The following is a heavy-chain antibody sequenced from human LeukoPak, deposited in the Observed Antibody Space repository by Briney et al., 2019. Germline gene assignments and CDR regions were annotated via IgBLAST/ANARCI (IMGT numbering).Heavy chain of an antibody. V-gene: IGHV5-51*01. CDR1: GYSFTSYW. CDR2: IYPGDSYT. Sequence: GESLKISGKGSGYSFTSYWIGWVRQMPGKGLEWMGIIYPGDSYTRYSPSFQGQVTSSADKSISTAYLQWSSLKASDTAMYYCASRYSSSWGPRDAFDIWGQGTMVTVSS. J-gene: IGHJ3*02. CDR3: ASRYSSSWGPRDAFDI. D-gene: IGHD6-13*01.